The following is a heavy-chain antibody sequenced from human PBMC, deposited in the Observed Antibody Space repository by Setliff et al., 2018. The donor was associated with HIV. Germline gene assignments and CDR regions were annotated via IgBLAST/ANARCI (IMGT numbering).Heavy chain of an antibody. J-gene: IGHJ6*02. V-gene: IGHV1-3*01. CDR1: GYTFSTYA. Sequence: ASVKVSCKASGYTFSTYAMHWVRQAPGQRLEWMGWINAGNGKTKYSQKFQGRVTIMRDTSASTAYMEPSSLRSEDTAVYYCAREQVGFGPPRGMDVWGQGTTVTVSS. CDR3: AREQVGFGPPRGMDV. D-gene: IGHD3-10*01. CDR2: INAGNGKT.